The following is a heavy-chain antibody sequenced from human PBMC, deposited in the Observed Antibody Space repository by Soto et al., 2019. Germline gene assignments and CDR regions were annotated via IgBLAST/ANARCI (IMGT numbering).Heavy chain of an antibody. Sequence: QVQLEESGGGVIQPGRSLRLSCAASGFTLSSYAMHWVRQAPGKGLEWVAVISYDGSNKYYADSVKGRFTISRDNSKNTLYLQMNSLRAEDTAVYYCARAREKTRILYWTGGMDVWGQGTTVTVSS. J-gene: IGHJ6*02. CDR2: ISYDGSNK. CDR1: GFTLSSYA. V-gene: IGHV3-30-3*01. CDR3: ARAREKTRILYWTGGMDV. D-gene: IGHD2-15*01.